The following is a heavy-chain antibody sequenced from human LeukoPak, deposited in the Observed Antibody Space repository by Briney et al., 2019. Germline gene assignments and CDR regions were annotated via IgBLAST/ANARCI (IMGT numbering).Heavy chain of an antibody. Sequence: PGGSLRLSCAASGFTFGSYAMHWVRQAPGKGLEWVAVISYDGSNKYYADSVKGRFTISRDNSKNTLYLQMNSLRAEDTAVYYCARDRAPLVIAVAGYWGQGTLVTVSS. CDR3: ARDRAPLVIAVAGY. V-gene: IGHV3-30*04. CDR1: GFTFGSYA. J-gene: IGHJ4*02. D-gene: IGHD6-19*01. CDR2: ISYDGSNK.